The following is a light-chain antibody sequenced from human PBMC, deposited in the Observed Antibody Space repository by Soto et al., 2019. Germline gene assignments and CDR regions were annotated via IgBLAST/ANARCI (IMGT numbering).Light chain of an antibody. J-gene: IGKJ1*01. CDR3: QPYSIWRP. CDR2: GAS. V-gene: IGKV3-15*01. Sequence: VTKQAPAAVSVSPGERVTLSCRASQTINNNVAWYQLKDGQVPRLLIYGASTRAADVPARFSGSGSGTEFTLTISSLQSEDFAVYYCQPYSIWRPFGQGAKV. CDR1: QTINNN.